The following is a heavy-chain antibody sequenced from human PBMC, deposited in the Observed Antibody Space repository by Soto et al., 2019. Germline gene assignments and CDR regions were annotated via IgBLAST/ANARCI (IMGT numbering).Heavy chain of an antibody. CDR1: GGSFSGYY. D-gene: IGHD2-8*02. V-gene: IGHV4-34*01. Sequence: QVQLQQWGAGLLTPSETLSLTCAVYGGSFSGYYWSWIRQPPGKGLEWIGEINHSGSTNYNPSLKSRVTISVDTSKNQFSLKLSSVTAADTAVYSCARGLLRGVEGDVWGKGTTVTVSS. CDR2: INHSGST. CDR3: ARGLLRGVEGDV. J-gene: IGHJ6*04.